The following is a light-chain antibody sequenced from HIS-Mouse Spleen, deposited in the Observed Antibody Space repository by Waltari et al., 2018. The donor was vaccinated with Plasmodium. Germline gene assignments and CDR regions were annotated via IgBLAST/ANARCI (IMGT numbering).Light chain of an antibody. V-gene: IGKV3-15*01. CDR3: QQYNNWSFT. J-gene: IGKJ3*01. CDR1: QSVSSN. CDR2: GAS. Sequence: EIVMTQSPATLSVSQGARATLSCRASQSVSSNLAWYQQKPRQAPRLLIYGASTRATGIPARFSGSWSATEFTLTISRLQSEDFAVYYCQQYNNWSFTFGPGTKVDIK.